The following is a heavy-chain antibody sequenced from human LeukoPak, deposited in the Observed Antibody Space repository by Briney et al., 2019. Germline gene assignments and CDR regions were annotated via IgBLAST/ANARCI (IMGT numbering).Heavy chain of an antibody. V-gene: IGHV3-33*01. CDR3: ARGEMLYSSSSLFDY. Sequence: GGSLRLSCAASGFTFSSYGMHWVRQAPGKGLEWVAVIWYDGSNKYYADSVKGRFTISRDNSKNTLYLQMNSLRAEDTAVYYCARGEMLYSSSSLFDYWGQGTLVTVSS. D-gene: IGHD6-6*01. CDR2: IWYDGSNK. J-gene: IGHJ4*02. CDR1: GFTFSSYG.